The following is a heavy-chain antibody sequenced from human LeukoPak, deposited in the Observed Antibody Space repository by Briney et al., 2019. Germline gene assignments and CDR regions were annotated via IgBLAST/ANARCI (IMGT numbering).Heavy chain of an antibody. Sequence: SVKVSCKASGGTFSSYAISWVRQAPGQGLEWMGGIIPIFGTANYAQKFQGRVTITTDESTSTAYMELSSLRSEDTAVYYCARGGSSGSNWFDPWGQGTLVTVSS. D-gene: IGHD3-22*01. V-gene: IGHV1-69*05. J-gene: IGHJ5*02. CDR2: IIPIFGTA. CDR3: ARGGSSGSNWFDP. CDR1: GGTFSSYA.